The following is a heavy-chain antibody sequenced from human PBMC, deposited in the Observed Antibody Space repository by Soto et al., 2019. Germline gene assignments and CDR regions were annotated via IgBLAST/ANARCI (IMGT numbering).Heavy chain of an antibody. J-gene: IGHJ4*02. Sequence: SVKVSCKASGGTFSSYTISWVRQAPGQGLEWMGRIIPILGIANYAQKFQGRVTITRDTSASTAYMELSSLRSEDTAVYYCARDLGDWPDYWGQGTLVTVSS. CDR3: ARDLGDWPDY. CDR1: GGTFSSYT. CDR2: IIPILGIA. D-gene: IGHD2-21*01. V-gene: IGHV1-69*04.